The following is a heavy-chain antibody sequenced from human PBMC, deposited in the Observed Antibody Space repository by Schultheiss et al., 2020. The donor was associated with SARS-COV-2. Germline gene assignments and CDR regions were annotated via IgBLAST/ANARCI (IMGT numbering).Heavy chain of an antibody. V-gene: IGHV4-34*01. D-gene: IGHD3-9*01. CDR3: ARGWYDIKRKDYYMDV. CDR2: INHSGST. J-gene: IGHJ6*03. Sequence: SETLSLTCAVYGGSFSGYYWNWIRQPPGKGLEWIGEINHSGSTNYNPSLKSRVTISVDTSKNQFSLKLSSVTAADTAVYYCARGWYDIKRKDYYMDVWGKGTTVTVSS. CDR1: GGSFSGYY.